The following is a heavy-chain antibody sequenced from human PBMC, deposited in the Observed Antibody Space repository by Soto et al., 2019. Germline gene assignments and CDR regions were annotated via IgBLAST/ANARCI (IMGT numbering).Heavy chain of an antibody. CDR3: ARTVGAAYYFDF. V-gene: IGHV4-4*07. D-gene: IGHD1-26*01. Sequence: QVQLQESGPGLVKPSETLSLTCTVSGDSMTKYYWSWIRQPAGKGLEWIGRIYTSGSTNYNPSLKSRGTMSIDPSNKHFSLSLKSVTAAATAVYYCARTVGAAYYFDFWGQGALVTVSS. CDR1: GDSMTKYY. J-gene: IGHJ4*02. CDR2: IYTSGST.